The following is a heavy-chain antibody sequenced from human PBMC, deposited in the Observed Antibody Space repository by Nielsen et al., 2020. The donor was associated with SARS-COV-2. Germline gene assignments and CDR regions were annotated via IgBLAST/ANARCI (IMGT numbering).Heavy chain of an antibody. CDR1: GFTFSSYA. CDR3: ARDQVGSSAGYFDY. Sequence: GSLRLSCAASGFTFSSYAMHWVHQAPGKGLEWVAVISYDGSNKYYADSVKGRSTISRDNSKNTLYLQMNSLRAEDTAVYYCARDQVGSSAGYFDYWGQGTLVTVSS. J-gene: IGHJ4*02. D-gene: IGHD6-6*01. V-gene: IGHV3-30-3*01. CDR2: ISYDGSNK.